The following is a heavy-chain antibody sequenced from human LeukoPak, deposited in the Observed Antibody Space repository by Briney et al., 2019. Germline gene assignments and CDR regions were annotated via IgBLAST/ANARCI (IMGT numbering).Heavy chain of an antibody. D-gene: IGHD4-17*01. Sequence: SETLSLTCTVSGGSNSSYYWSWIRQPPGKGLEWIGYIYNSGGTNYNPSLKSRVTISVDTSKNQFSLKLSSVTAADTAVYYCTRGTVTINYFDYWGQGTLVTVSS. CDR1: GGSNSSYY. CDR2: IYNSGGT. CDR3: TRGTVTINYFDY. J-gene: IGHJ4*02. V-gene: IGHV4-59*01.